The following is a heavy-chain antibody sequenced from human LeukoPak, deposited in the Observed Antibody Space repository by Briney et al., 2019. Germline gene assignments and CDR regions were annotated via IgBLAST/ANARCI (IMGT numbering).Heavy chain of an antibody. D-gene: IGHD6-13*01. V-gene: IGHV5-51*07. CDR2: IYPGDSDT. CDR1: GYSFTSYW. J-gene: IGHJ4*02. Sequence: GESLKISCKGSGYSFTSYWIGWVHQMPGKGLEWMGIIYPGDSDTRYSPSFQGQVTISADKSISTAYLQWSSLKASDTAMYYCARPTGPLAYSSSWLYYFDYWGQGTLVTVSS. CDR3: ARPTGPLAYSSSWLYYFDY.